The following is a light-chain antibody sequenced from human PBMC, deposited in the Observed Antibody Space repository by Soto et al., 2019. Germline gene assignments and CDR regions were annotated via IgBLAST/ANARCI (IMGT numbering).Light chain of an antibody. V-gene: IGKV1-5*03. Sequence: DIQMTQSPSTLSASVGDRVTITCLASQSISSWLAWYQQKPGKAPKLLIYKASSLESGVPSRFSGSGSGTEFTLTISSLQPDDFATYYGQQYNSYSTFGQGTKVEIK. J-gene: IGKJ1*01. CDR3: QQYNSYST. CDR2: KAS. CDR1: QSISSW.